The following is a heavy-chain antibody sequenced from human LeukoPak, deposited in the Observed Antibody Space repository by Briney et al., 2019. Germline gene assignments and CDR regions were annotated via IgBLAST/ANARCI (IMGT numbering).Heavy chain of an antibody. CDR1: GFTFSSYA. V-gene: IGHV3-23*01. CDR2: ISGSGGST. CDR3: AKDVRPAQNYFDY. Sequence: GGSLRLSCAASGFTFSSYAMSWVRQAPGKGLEWGPAISGSGGSTYYADSGKGRFTISRDNSKNTLYLQMNSLRAEDTAVYYCAKDVRPAQNYFDYWGQGTLVTVSS. J-gene: IGHJ4*02.